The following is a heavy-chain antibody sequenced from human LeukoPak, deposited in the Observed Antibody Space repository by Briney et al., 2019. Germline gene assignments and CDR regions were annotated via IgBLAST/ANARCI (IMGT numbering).Heavy chain of an antibody. CDR1: GGTFSSYA. CDR2: IIPIFGTA. V-gene: IGHV1-69*13. CDR3: HLYSGFQGDI. D-gene: IGHD5-12*01. Sequence: GASVKVSCEASGGTFSSYAISWVRQAPGQGLEWMGGIIPIFGTANYAQKFQGRVTITADESTSTAYMELSSLRSEDAAVYYCHLYSGFQGDIWGQGTMVTVSS. J-gene: IGHJ3*02.